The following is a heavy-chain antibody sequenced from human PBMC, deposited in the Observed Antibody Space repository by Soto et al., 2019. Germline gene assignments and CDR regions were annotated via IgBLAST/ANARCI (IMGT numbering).Heavy chain of an antibody. J-gene: IGHJ5*02. D-gene: IGHD2-21*02. Sequence: SETLSVTCAVYGGSFSVYYWSWIRQPPGKGLEWIGEINHSGSTNYNPSLKSRVTISVDTSKNQFSLKLSSVTAADTAVYYCAREPGGNLDPWGQGTLVTVSS. V-gene: IGHV4-34*01. CDR3: AREPGGNLDP. CDR2: INHSGST. CDR1: GGSFSVYY.